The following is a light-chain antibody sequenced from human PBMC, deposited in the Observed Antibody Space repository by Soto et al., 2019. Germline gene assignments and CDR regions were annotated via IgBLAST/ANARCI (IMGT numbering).Light chain of an antibody. Sequence: PGERVTLSCRASQSVSSSYLTWYQQKPGQAPRLLIYGASTRATSIPARFSGSGSGTEFTLTISSLQSEDFAVYYCQQYNSWPLTFGGGTKVDIK. CDR1: QSVSSSY. J-gene: IGKJ4*01. V-gene: IGKV3D-15*01. CDR2: GAS. CDR3: QQYNSWPLT.